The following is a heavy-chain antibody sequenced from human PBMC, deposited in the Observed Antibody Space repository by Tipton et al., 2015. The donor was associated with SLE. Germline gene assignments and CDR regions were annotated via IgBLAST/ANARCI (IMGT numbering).Heavy chain of an antibody. CDR1: GFTFSSYS. V-gene: IGHV3-21*01. D-gene: IGHD3-3*01. CDR2: ISSSSSYI. J-gene: IGHJ4*02. Sequence: SLRLSCAASGFTFSSYSMNWVRQAPGKGLEWVSSISSSSSYIYYADSVKGRFTISRDNAKNSLYLQMNSLRAEDTAVYYCARVSPLRFLEWFLDYWGQGTLVTVSS. CDR3: ARVSPLRFLEWFLDY.